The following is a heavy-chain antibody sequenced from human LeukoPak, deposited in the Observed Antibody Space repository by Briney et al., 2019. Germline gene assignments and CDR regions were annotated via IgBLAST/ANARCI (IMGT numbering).Heavy chain of an antibody. Sequence: SETLSLTCAVYGGSFSGYYWSWIRQPPGKGLEWIGEINHSGSTNYNPSLKSRVTISVDTSKNQFSLKLSSVTAADTAVYYCARHRLWCSSTSCYGRYYYYMDVWGKGTTVTVSS. CDR2: INHSGST. CDR1: GGSFSGYY. V-gene: IGHV4-34*01. D-gene: IGHD2-2*01. CDR3: ARHRLWCSSTSCYGRYYYYMDV. J-gene: IGHJ6*03.